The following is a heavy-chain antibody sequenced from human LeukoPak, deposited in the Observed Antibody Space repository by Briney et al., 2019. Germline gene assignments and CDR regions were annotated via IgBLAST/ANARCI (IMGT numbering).Heavy chain of an antibody. CDR1: GFTFSSYG. J-gene: IGHJ4*02. CDR2: ISYDGSNK. D-gene: IGHD6-13*01. CDR3: AKLKGSSWYGAGDY. V-gene: IGHV3-30*18. Sequence: GGSLRLSCAASGFTFSSYGMHWVRQAPGKGLEWVAVISYDGSNKYYADSLKGRFPISRDKSKNTLYLQMNSLRAEDTAIYYCAKLKGSSWYGAGDYWGQGTLVTVSS.